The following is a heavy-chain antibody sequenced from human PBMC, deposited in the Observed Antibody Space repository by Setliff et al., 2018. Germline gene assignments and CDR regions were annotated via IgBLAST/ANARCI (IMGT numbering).Heavy chain of an antibody. CDR3: ARRGRGYSYGPRKFPFDY. CDR2: INPSSGRT. J-gene: IGHJ4*02. V-gene: IGHV1-46*01. Sequence: ASVKVSCKASGYTFTSHYMHWVRQAPGLGLEWMGTINPSSGRTSYAQKFQGRVTMTRDTSTSTAYMELSSLRSEDTAVYYCARRGRGYSYGPRKFPFDYWGQGTLVTVSS. CDR1: GYTFTSHY. D-gene: IGHD5-18*01.